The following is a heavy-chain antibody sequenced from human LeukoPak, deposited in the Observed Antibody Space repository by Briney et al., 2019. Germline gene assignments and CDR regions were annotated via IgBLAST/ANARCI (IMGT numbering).Heavy chain of an antibody. Sequence: SVKVSCKASGGTFTSYGINCVRQGPGLGLEWMGRIIPIVGILNYAQRFQGRVTITADNSTNIAYMELSSLRSEDTAVYYCARGGSYCFYNGMDVWGQGTTVTVSS. J-gene: IGHJ6*02. D-gene: IGHD1-26*01. CDR2: IIPIVGIL. V-gene: IGHV1-69*04. CDR1: GGTFTSYG. CDR3: ARGGSYCFYNGMDV.